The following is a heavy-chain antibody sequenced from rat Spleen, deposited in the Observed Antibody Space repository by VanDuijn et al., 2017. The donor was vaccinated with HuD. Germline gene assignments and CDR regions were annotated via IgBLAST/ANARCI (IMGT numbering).Heavy chain of an antibody. V-gene: IGHV2-1*01. D-gene: IGHD1-12*03. CDR3: SCDGYY. CDR1: GFSLTDNS. CDR2: IWDDETT. J-gene: IGHJ2*01. Sequence: QVQLKESGPGLVQPSQTLSLTCTVSGFSLTDNSVHWVRHPPGKGLEWMGGIWDDETTDYNPALKSRLSISRDTSKSQVFLRMDSLQTDDTAIYFCSCDGYYWGQGVMVTVSS.